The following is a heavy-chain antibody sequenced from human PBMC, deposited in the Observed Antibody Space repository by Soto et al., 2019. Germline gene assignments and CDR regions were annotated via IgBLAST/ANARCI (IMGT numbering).Heavy chain of an antibody. J-gene: IGHJ5*02. D-gene: IGHD2-15*01. CDR1: GGSVTHNNYF. Sequence: QLQLQESGPGLVTPSETLSLTCTVSGGSVTHNNYFWGWIRQPPGKGLEWIVTAIYYSGNTYYNPSLKSRVSISINTSKNQFSLKLTSVTAADTAVYYCARLSGFSDRWSGFDPWGQGTLVTVSS. V-gene: IGHV4-39*01. CDR3: ARLSGFSDRWSGFDP. CDR2: AIYYSGNT.